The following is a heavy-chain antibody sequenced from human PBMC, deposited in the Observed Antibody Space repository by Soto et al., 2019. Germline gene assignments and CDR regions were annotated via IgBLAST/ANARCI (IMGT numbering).Heavy chain of an antibody. D-gene: IGHD3-10*01. CDR2: IYHSGST. J-gene: IGHJ6*02. Sequence: PSETLSLTCAVSGGSISSGGYSWSWIRQPPGKGLEWIGYIYHSGSTYYNPSLKSRVTISVDRSKNQFSLKLSSVTAADTAVYYCARGPRTTRGTYYYYGMDVWGQGTTVTVSS. V-gene: IGHV4-30-2*01. CDR1: GGSISSGGYS. CDR3: ARGPRTTRGTYYYYGMDV.